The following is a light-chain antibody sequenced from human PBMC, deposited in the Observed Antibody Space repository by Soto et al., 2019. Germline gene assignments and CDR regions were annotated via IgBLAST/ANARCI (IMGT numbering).Light chain of an antibody. J-gene: IGLJ3*02. Sequence: QLVLTQSPSASASLGASVKLTCTLSSGHNIYAIAWHQQQPEKGPRYVMKVNSDGSHSKGDGIPDRFSGSSSGAERYLTISGLQYEDEADYYCQTWSTDIRVFGGGTKLTVL. CDR1: SGHNIYA. CDR2: VNSDGSH. CDR3: QTWSTDIRV. V-gene: IGLV4-69*01.